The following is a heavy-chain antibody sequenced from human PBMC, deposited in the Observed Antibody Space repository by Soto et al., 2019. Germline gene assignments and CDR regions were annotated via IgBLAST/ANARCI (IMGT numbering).Heavy chain of an antibody. D-gene: IGHD6-13*01. CDR2: ISGSGGST. Sequence: SFAASGFTFSSYAMSWVRQAPGKGLEWVSAISGSGGSTYYADSVKGRFTISRDNSKNTLYLQMNSLRAEDTAVYYCASHDQQLASSYYYGMDVWGQGTTVTVSS. CDR1: GFTFSSYA. CDR3: ASHDQQLASSYYYGMDV. V-gene: IGHV3-23*01. J-gene: IGHJ6*02.